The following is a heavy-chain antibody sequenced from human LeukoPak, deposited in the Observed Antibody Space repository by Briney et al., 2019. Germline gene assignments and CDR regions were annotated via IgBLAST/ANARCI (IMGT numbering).Heavy chain of an antibody. J-gene: IGHJ4*02. D-gene: IGHD6-13*01. V-gene: IGHV4-61*02. CDR1: GGSISSGSYY. CDR3: ARHSYSSGWYYFDY. Sequence: SETLSLTCTVSGGSISSGSYYWSWIRQPAGKGLEWIGRIYTSGSTNYNPSLKSRVTISVDTSKNQFSLKLSSVTAADTAVYYCARHSYSSGWYYFDYWGQGTLVTVSS. CDR2: IYTSGST.